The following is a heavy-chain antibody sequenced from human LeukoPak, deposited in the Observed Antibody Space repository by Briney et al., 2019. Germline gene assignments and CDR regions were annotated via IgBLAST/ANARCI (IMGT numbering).Heavy chain of an antibody. CDR3: ARGVAVAARYYFDY. Sequence: ASVKVSCKASGYTFTGYYMHWVRQAPGQGLEWMGWINPNSGDTNYAQKFQGWVTMTRDTSISTAYMELSRLRSDDTAVYYCARGVAVAARYYFDYWGQGTLVTVSS. D-gene: IGHD6-19*01. V-gene: IGHV1-2*04. J-gene: IGHJ4*02. CDR1: GYTFTGYY. CDR2: INPNSGDT.